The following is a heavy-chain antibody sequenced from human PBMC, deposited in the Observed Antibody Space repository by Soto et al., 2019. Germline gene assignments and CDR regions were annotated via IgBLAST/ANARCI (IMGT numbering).Heavy chain of an antibody. CDR3: ARGYCSSTSCYVDYYYYYGMDV. Sequence: QVQLVQSGAEVKKPGSSVKVSCKASGGTFSSYAISWVRQAPGQGLEWMGGIIPIFGTANYAQKFQGRVTITADESTSTAYMELSSLRSEDTAVYYCARGYCSSTSCYVDYYYYYGMDVWGQGTTVTVSS. D-gene: IGHD2-2*01. V-gene: IGHV1-69*01. CDR1: GGTFSSYA. CDR2: IIPIFGTA. J-gene: IGHJ6*02.